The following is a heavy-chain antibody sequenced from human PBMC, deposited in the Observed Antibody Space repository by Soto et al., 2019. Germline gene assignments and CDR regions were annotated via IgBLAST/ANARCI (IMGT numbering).Heavy chain of an antibody. CDR2: IHSDGSSS. CDR1: GFTFSYYW. D-gene: IGHD1-26*01. V-gene: IGHV3-74*01. J-gene: IGHJ3*01. Sequence: EVQLVESGGGLVRPGGSLRLSCAASGFTFSYYWMHWVRQAPGKGLVWVSRIHSDGSSSTYADFVKGRFIISRDNARKTGDLQMISVRVEDTAVYYCARGDRGAFDLWGQGTVVTVSS. CDR3: ARGDRGAFDL.